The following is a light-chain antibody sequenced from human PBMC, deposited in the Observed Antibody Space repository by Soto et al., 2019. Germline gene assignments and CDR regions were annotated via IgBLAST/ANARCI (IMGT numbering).Light chain of an antibody. CDR3: AAWDDILSGPL. V-gene: IGLV1-47*01. J-gene: IGLJ2*01. CDR1: SSNIGGHY. CDR2: GSI. Sequence: QSVLTQPPSASGTPGQRVTISCSGSSSNIGGHYVHWYQQLPGMAPKLLIFGSIQRPSWVPYRISGSKSGTSAALAISGLRSEDEDDYYCAAWDDILSGPLFGGGTKVTVL.